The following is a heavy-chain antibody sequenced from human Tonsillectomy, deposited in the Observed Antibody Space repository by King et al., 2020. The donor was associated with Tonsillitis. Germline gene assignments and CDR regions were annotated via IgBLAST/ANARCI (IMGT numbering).Heavy chain of an antibody. Sequence: VQLVESGAEVKKPGASVKVSCKASGYTFTSYGISWVRQAPGQGLEWMGWISAYNGNTNYAQKLQGRVTMTTDTSTSTAYMELRSLRSDDTAVYYCARALKSLVIYYYYYGMDVWGQGTTVTVSS. CDR1: GYTFTSYG. CDR3: ARALKSLVIYYYYYGMDV. CDR2: ISAYNGNT. J-gene: IGHJ6*02. D-gene: IGHD4-23*01. V-gene: IGHV1-18*01.